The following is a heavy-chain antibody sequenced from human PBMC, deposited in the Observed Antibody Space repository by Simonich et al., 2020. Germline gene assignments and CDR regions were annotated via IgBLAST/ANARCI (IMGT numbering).Heavy chain of an antibody. J-gene: IGHJ3*02. V-gene: IGHV4-39*01. CDR1: GGSIRSSSYY. D-gene: IGHD6-13*01. Sequence: QLQLQESGPGLVKPSETLSLTCTVSGGSIRSSSYYWGWIRQPPGKGLEWIGSIYYSGSTYYNPSLKVRITISVDTSKNQFPLKLSSVTAADTALYYCARHAGFSFDIWGQGTMVTVSS. CDR2: IYYSGST. CDR3: ARHAGFSFDI.